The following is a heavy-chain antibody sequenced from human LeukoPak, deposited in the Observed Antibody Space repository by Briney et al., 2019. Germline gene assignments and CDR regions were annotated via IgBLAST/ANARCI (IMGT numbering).Heavy chain of an antibody. CDR1: GFTFSSYW. Sequence: PGGSLRLSRAASGFTFSSYWMTWVRQAPGKGLEWVANIKQDGSDKYYMDSVRGRFTISRDNAKNSLYLQMNSLRAEDTAVYYCAREGPSGDIVVYDAFDIWGQGTMVTVSS. J-gene: IGHJ3*02. D-gene: IGHD5-12*01. CDR2: IKQDGSDK. V-gene: IGHV3-7*01. CDR3: AREGPSGDIVVYDAFDI.